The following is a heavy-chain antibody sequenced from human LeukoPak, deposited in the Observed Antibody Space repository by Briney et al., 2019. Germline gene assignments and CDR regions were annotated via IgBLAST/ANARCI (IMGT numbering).Heavy chain of an antibody. D-gene: IGHD3-9*01. CDR3: ARVVRSLRYFSFDYYYYMDV. V-gene: IGHV4-4*07. CDR2: ICTSGST. CDR1: GGSISSYY. Sequence: SETLSLTCTVSGGSISSYYWSWIRQPAGKGLEWIGRICTSGSTNYNPSLKSRVTMSVDTSKNQFSLKLSSVTAADTAVYYCARVVRSLRYFSFDYYYYMDVWGKGTTVTISS. J-gene: IGHJ6*03.